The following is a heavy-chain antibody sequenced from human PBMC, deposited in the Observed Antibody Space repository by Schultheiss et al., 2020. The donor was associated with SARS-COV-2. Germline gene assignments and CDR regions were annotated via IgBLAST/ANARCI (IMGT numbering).Heavy chain of an antibody. D-gene: IGHD4-17*01. V-gene: IGHV4-59*13. CDR3: ARVDRTVTTLFDY. CDR2: VYNNGRT. CDR1: GGSITSYY. J-gene: IGHJ4*02. Sequence: SETLSLTCTVSGGSITSYYWSWIRQPPGKGLEWIGYVYNNGRTNYIPSLQSRVSISVDTSKNQFSLKLSSVSAADTAVYYCARVDRTVTTLFDYWGQGTLVTVSS.